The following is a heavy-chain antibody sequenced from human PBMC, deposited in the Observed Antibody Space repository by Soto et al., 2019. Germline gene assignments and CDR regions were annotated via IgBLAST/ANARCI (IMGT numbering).Heavy chain of an antibody. CDR1: GGSVSSGSYY. CDR2: IYYSGST. D-gene: IGHD2-2*01. V-gene: IGHV4-61*01. Sequence: ASETLSLTCTVSGGSVSSGSYYWSWIRQPPGKGLEWIGYIYYSGSTNYNPSLKSRVTISVDTSKNQFSLKLSSVTAADTAVYYCARVVDCISTSCYLNWFDPWGQGTLVTVSS. CDR3: ARVVDCISTSCYLNWFDP. J-gene: IGHJ5*02.